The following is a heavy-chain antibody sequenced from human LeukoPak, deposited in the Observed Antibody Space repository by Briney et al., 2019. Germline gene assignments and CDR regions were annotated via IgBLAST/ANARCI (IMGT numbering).Heavy chain of an antibody. CDR3: TTLTTNPPDI. D-gene: IGHD1-1*01. J-gene: IGHJ3*02. CDR1: GFTFSSYG. CDR2: ISGSGGST. V-gene: IGHV3-23*01. Sequence: GGSLRFSCAASGFTFSSYGMSWVRQAPGKGLEWVSAISGSGGSTYYADSVKGRFTISRDNSKNTLYLQMNSLKTEDTAVYYCTTLTTNPPDIWGQGTMVTVSS.